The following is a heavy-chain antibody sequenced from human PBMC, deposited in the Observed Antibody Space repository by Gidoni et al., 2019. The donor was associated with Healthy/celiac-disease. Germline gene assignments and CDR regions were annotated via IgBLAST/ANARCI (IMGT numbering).Heavy chain of an antibody. CDR1: GGSISSYY. J-gene: IGHJ3*02. CDR2: IYYRGST. D-gene: IGHD3-10*01. Sequence: QVQLQESGPGLVKPSETLSLTCTVSGGSISSYYWSWLRQPPGKGLEWIGYIYYRGSTNYNPSLKSRVTISVDTSKNQFSLKLSSVTAADTAVYYGARHGYDGSGSTDAFDIWGQGTMVTVSS. CDR3: ARHGYDGSGSTDAFDI. V-gene: IGHV4-59*08.